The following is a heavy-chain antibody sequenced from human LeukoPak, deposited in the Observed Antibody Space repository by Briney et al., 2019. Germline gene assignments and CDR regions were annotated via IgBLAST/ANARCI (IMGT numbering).Heavy chain of an antibody. J-gene: IGHJ5*02. CDR3: ARDPYCSSTSCSPSLSFDP. D-gene: IGHD2-2*01. CDR1: GFTFSSYA. Sequence: PGRSLRLSCAASGFTFSSYAMHWVRQAPGKGLEWVAVISYDGSNKYYADSVKGRFTISRDNSKNTLYLQMNSLRAEDTAVYYCARDPYCSSTSCSPSLSFDPWGRGTLVTVSS. CDR2: ISYDGSNK. V-gene: IGHV3-30-3*01.